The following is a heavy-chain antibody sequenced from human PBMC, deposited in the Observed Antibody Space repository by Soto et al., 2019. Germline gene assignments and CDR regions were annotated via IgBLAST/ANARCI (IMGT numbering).Heavy chain of an antibody. CDR1: GGSFSGYY. Sequence: SETLSLTCAVYGGSFSGYYWSWIRQPPGKGLEWIGEINHSGSTNYNPSLKSRVTISVDTSKNQFSLKLNSVTAADTAVYYCARASSSHPNYYYYYMDVWGKGTTVTVSS. CDR3: ARASSSHPNYYYYYMDV. V-gene: IGHV4-34*01. CDR2: INHSGST. J-gene: IGHJ6*03. D-gene: IGHD6-6*01.